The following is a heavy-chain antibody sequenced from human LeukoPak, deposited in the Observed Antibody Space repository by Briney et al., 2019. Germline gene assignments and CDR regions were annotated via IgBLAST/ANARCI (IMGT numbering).Heavy chain of an antibody. J-gene: IGHJ5*02. V-gene: IGHV3-23*01. Sequence: GGSLRLSCVASGFTFSISAMTWVRLGPGKGLEWVSAISGSGDSTYYTDSVKGRFAISRDNSKNTLYLHMTSLGAEDTAIYYCAKDISTSSWGQGTLVTVSS. CDR2: ISGSGDST. D-gene: IGHD2/OR15-2a*01. CDR3: AKDISTSS. CDR1: GFTFSISA.